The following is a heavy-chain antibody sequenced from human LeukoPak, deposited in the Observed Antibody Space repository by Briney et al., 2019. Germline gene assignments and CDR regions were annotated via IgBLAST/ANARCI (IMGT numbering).Heavy chain of an antibody. J-gene: IGHJ4*02. Sequence: GGSLRLSCAASGFTFNSYWMNWVRQAPGKGLEWVANIKRDGSEKYYVDSVKGRFTISRDNAKNSLDLQMNSLRVEDTAVYYCGRVAHDSSGYYFNDYWGQGTLVTVSS. CDR2: IKRDGSEK. CDR3: GRVAHDSSGYYFNDY. CDR1: GFTFNSYW. V-gene: IGHV3-7*01. D-gene: IGHD3-22*01.